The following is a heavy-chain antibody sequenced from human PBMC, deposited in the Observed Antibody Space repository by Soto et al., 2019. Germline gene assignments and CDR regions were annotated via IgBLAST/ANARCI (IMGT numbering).Heavy chain of an antibody. CDR2: IYYTGST. V-gene: IGHV4-59*12. D-gene: IGHD4-17*01. J-gene: IGHJ4*02. Sequence: SETLSLTCTVSGDSMTRYYWSWIRQSPGKGLEWIGYIYYTGSTKYSPSLKSRVTISIDTSKNQFSLKLTSVTAADTAMYYCAREMPDYQADYFDYWGQGSLVTVSS. CDR1: GDSMTRYY. CDR3: AREMPDYQADYFDY.